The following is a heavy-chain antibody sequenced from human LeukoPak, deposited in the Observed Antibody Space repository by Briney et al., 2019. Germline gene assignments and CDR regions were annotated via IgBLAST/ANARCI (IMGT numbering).Heavy chain of an antibody. CDR2: IIPIFGTA. J-gene: IGHJ5*02. V-gene: IGHV1-69*13. CDR1: GGTFSSYA. Sequence: GASVKVSCKASGGTFSSYAISWVRQAPGQGLEWMGGIIPIFGTANYAQKFQGRVTITADESTSTAYMELSSLRSEDTAVYYCALGLAQNWFDPWGQGTLVAVSS. CDR3: ALGLAQNWFDP. D-gene: IGHD2-21*01.